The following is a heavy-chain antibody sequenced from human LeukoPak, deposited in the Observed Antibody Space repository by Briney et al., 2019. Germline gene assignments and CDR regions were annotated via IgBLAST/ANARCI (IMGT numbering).Heavy chain of an antibody. D-gene: IGHD3-22*01. V-gene: IGHV4-34*01. Sequence: SETLSLTCAVYGGSFSGCYWSWIRQPPGKGLEWIGEINHSGSTNYNPSLKSRVTISVATSKNPFSLKLSSVTAAGTAVYYCARRRTRTVDSSGYYYATHAFDYWGQGTLVTVSS. J-gene: IGHJ4*02. CDR2: INHSGST. CDR1: GGSFSGCY. CDR3: ARRRTRTVDSSGYYYATHAFDY.